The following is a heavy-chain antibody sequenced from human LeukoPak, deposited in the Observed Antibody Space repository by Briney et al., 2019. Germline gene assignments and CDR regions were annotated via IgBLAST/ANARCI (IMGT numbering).Heavy chain of an antibody. V-gene: IGHV4-34*01. J-gene: IGHJ3*02. CDR1: GGSFSGYY. Sequence: PSETLSLTCAVYGGSFSGYYWSWIRQPPGKGLEWIGEINHRGSTNYNPSLKSRVTISVDTSKNQFSLKLSSVTAADTAVCYCASSEVFGAFDIWGQGTMVTVSS. CDR3: ASSEVFGAFDI. CDR2: INHRGST. D-gene: IGHD3-3*01.